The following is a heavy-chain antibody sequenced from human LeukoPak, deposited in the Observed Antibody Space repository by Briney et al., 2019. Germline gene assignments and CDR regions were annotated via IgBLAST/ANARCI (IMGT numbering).Heavy chain of an antibody. V-gene: IGHV3-74*01. CDR3: ARVAAAGTKGFWDY. J-gene: IGHJ4*02. CDR2: INVYGSSK. CDR1: GFTFSTYW. Sequence: GGSLRLSCSASGFTFSTYWMHWVRQAPGKGLVWVSRINVYGSSKFYADSVKGRFTISRDNAKKTLYLQMNRLRAEDTAVYFCARVAAAGTKGFWDYWGQGTLVTVSS. D-gene: IGHD6-13*01.